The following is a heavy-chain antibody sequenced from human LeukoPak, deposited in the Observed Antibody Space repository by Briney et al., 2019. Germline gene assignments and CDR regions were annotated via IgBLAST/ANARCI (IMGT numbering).Heavy chain of an antibody. Sequence: GGSLRLSCAASGFTFSSYAMHWVRQAPGKGLEWVAVISYDGSNKYYADSVKGRFTISRDNAKNSLYLQTNSLRAEDTAVYYCARVHPLSYYYYGMDVWGQGTTVTVSS. V-gene: IGHV3-30-3*01. CDR2: ISYDGSNK. J-gene: IGHJ6*02. CDR1: GFTFSSYA. CDR3: ARVHPLSYYYYGMDV.